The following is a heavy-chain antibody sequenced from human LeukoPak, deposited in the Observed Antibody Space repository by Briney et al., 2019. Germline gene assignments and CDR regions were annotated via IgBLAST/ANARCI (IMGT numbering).Heavy chain of an antibody. V-gene: IGHV3-7*01. CDR3: ARDSPRGRFDS. CDR2: MNPDGSQR. J-gene: IGHJ4*02. Sequence: GGSLRLSCATSGFSFGNFWMGWVRQAPGKGLEWVANMNPDGSQRNYVGSVKGRFTISRDSANNSVYLQMNSLRAEDTAFYYCARDSPRGRFDSWGQGTLVTVSS. CDR1: GFSFGNFW.